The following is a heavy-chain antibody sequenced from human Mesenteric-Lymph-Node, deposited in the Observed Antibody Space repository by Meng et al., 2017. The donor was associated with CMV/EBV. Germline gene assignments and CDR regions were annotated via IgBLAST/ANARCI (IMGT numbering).Heavy chain of an antibody. D-gene: IGHD3-3*01. CDR1: G. J-gene: IGHJ3*01. CDR2: IYWNDHK. CDR3: AYILYGVVMKPDGVTALTGAFDV. V-gene: IGHV2-5*01. Sequence: GVGWIRQPPGKALEWLAVIYWNDHKRYSPSLKNRLTITTDTSKNQVVLTMTSMDPLDTATYYCAYILYGVVMKPDGVTALTGAFDVWGQGTMVTVSS.